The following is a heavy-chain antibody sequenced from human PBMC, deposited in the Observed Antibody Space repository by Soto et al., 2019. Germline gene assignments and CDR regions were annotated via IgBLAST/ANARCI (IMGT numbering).Heavy chain of an antibody. D-gene: IGHD3-10*01. CDR3: ARVNVPASTNYYGSGSYYYGMDV. CDR2: IYPGDSDT. V-gene: IGHV5-51*01. CDR1: GYSFTSYW. J-gene: IGHJ6*02. Sequence: GESLKISCKGSGYSFTSYWIGWVRQMPGKGLEWMGIIYPGDSDTRYSPSFQGQVTISADKSISTAYLQWSSLKASDTAMYYCARVNVPASTNYYGSGSYYYGMDVWGQGTTVTVSS.